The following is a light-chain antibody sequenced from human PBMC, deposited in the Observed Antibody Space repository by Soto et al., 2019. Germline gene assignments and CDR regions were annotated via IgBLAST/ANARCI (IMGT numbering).Light chain of an antibody. CDR2: DSS. CDR3: QQYGSSPRT. Sequence: EIVVTQSPGTLSLSPGERATLSCRASESVKSRSLAWYQQKPGQAPRLLIYDSSTRAAGIPDRFSGSGSGTDFTLTISRLEPEDFAVYYCQQYGSSPRTFGQGTKVDI. J-gene: IGKJ1*01. CDR1: ESVKSRS. V-gene: IGKV3-20*01.